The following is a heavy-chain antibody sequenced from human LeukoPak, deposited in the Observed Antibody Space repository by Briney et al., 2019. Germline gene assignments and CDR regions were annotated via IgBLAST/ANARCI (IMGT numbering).Heavy chain of an antibody. CDR1: GGSISSLY. CDR2: IYFSGST. V-gene: IGHV4-59*11. J-gene: IGHJ4*02. CDR3: AGGGRIQVWLPHPFFDY. Sequence: SETLSLTCSVSGGSISSLYWSWLRQPPGQGLEGIGYIYFSGSTNYNPSLKSRVTISVDTSKNQVSLKLNSVTAADAAVYYCAGGGRIQVWLPHPFFDYWGQGTLVTVSS. D-gene: IGHD5-18*01.